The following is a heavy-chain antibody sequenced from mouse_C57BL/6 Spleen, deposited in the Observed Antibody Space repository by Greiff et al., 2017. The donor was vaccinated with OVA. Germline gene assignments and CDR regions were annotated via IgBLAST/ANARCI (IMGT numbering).Heavy chain of an antibody. V-gene: IGHV1-26*01. J-gene: IGHJ2*01. CDR3: AGNDSPFDY. CDR1: GYTFTDYY. Sequence: EVQLQQSGPELVKPGASVKISCKASGYTFTDYYMNWVKQSHGKSLEWIGDINPNNGGTSYNQQFKGKATLTVDKSSSTAYMELRNLTSEDSAVYYYAGNDSPFDYWGQGTTLTVSS. D-gene: IGHD2-4*01. CDR2: INPNNGGT.